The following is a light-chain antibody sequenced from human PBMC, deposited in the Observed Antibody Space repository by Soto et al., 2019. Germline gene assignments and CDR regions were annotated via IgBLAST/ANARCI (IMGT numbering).Light chain of an antibody. Sequence: EIVLTQSPGTLSLSPCETATLSSRASQSVSSSYLAWYQQEPGQAPRLLIYGASSRATGIPDRFSGSGSGTDFTLTISRLEPEDFAVYYCQQYGSSPRTFGQGTKVDIK. CDR3: QQYGSSPRT. V-gene: IGKV3-20*01. CDR2: GAS. J-gene: IGKJ1*01. CDR1: QSVSSSY.